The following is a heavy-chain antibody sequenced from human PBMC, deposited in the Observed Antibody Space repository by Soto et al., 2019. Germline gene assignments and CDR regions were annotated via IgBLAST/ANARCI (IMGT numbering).Heavy chain of an antibody. V-gene: IGHV4-39*01. CDR2: IYYSGST. CDR3: ARQAEYYDILTGLVYYFDY. CDR1: RSPIRLRSYS. Sequence: LSPTRRFSRSPIRLRSYSWCWFFQPPGKGLEWIGSIYYSGSTYYNPSLKSRVTISVDTSKNQFSLKLSSVTAADTAVYYCARQAEYYDILTGLVYYFDYWGQG. D-gene: IGHD3-9*01. J-gene: IGHJ4*02.